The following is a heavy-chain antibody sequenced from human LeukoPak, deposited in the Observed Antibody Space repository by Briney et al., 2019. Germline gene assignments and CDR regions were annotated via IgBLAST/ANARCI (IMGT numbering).Heavy chain of an antibody. D-gene: IGHD4-11*01. CDR3: ARPHTVLYNWFDP. CDR2: INPNSGGT. CDR1: GYTFTGYY. V-gene: IGHV1-2*06. Sequence: ASVKVSCKASGYTFTGYYMHWVRQAPGQGLEWMGLINPNSGGTNYAQKFQGGVTMTRDTSISTAYMELSRLRSDDTAVYYCARPHTVLYNWFDPWGQGTLVTVSS. J-gene: IGHJ5*02.